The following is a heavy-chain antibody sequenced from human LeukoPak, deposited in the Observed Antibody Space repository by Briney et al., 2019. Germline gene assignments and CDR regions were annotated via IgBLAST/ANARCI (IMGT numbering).Heavy chain of an antibody. J-gene: IGHJ4*02. CDR1: GFTFSGSA. CDR2: IRSKANSYAT. CDR3: TSLGSGLLLR. D-gene: IGHD2-15*01. Sequence: GGSLRLSCAASGFTFSGSAMHWVRQASGKGLEWVGRIRSKANSYATAYATSVKGRFTISRDDSKNTAHLQMNSLKTEDTAVYYCTSLGSGLLLRWGQGTLVTVSS. V-gene: IGHV3-73*01.